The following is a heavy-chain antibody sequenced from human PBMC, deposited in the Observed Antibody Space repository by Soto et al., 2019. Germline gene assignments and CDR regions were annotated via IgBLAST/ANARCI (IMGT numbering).Heavy chain of an antibody. D-gene: IGHD6-19*01. CDR1: GFTFANYG. CDR3: TREDSIIIPAVADF. CDR2: VSKSDYT. J-gene: IGHJ4*02. V-gene: IGHV3-21*01. Sequence: GGSLRLSCAVSGFTFANYGFNWVRQAPGKGLEWVSSVSKSDYTYYSDSVKGRFTISRDNAKNSVSLQMNNLRAEDTAVYYCTREDSIIIPAVADFWGQGTLVTVSS.